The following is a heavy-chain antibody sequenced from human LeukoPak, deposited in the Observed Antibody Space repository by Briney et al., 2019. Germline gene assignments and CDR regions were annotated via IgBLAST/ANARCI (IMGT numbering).Heavy chain of an antibody. CDR2: IIPIFGTA. CDR3: ARGVGMIVVGLPSYRAFDI. CDR1: GGTFSSYA. D-gene: IGHD3-22*01. J-gene: IGHJ3*02. V-gene: IGHV1-69*13. Sequence: SVKVSCKASGGTFSSYAISWVRQAPGQGLEWMGGIIPIFGTANYAQKFQGRVTITADESTSTAYMELSSLRSEDTAVYYCARGVGMIVVGLPSYRAFDIWGQGTMVTVSS.